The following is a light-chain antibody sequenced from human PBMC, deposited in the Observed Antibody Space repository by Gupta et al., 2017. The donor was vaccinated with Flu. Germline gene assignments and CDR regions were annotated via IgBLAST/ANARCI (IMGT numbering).Light chain of an antibody. CDR3: TSYTSNTALYA. Sequence: QSALTQPASVSGSPGKSITISGIGTSSDVGGYNNVSWYLQHPVKAPKLMIYEVSNRPSGVSNLFACSKSRNTASLTISGLQAEDEADYYGTSYTSNTALYAFGTGTKVTVL. V-gene: IGLV2-14*01. J-gene: IGLJ1*01. CDR1: SSDVGGYNN. CDR2: EVS.